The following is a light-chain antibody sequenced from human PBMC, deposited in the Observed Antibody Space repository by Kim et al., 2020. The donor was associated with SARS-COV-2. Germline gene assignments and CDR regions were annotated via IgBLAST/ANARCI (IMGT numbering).Light chain of an antibody. J-gene: IGLJ2*01. V-gene: IGLV2-14*03. CDR3: SSYTGSSTLV. CDR1: SSDVGGYNY. Sequence: GQSFTISCTGTSSDVGGYNYVSWYQQHPGKAPKLMIYDVSKRPSGVPNRFSGSKSGNTASLTVSGLQAEDEADYYCSSYTGSSTLVFGGGTQLTVL. CDR2: DVS.